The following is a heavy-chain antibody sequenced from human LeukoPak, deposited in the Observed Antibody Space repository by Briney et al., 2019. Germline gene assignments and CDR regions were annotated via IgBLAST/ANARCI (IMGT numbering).Heavy chain of an antibody. CDR3: VRLESE. D-gene: IGHD5-24*01. J-gene: IGHJ4*02. Sequence: PRGSLRLSCAASGFTFSSYSMNWVRQAPGKGLLCVSSINVDGSLTSCADSVKGRFTISRDNAKNTVYLQMSSLRVEDTAVYYCVRLESEWGQGTLVTVSS. CDR2: INVDGSLT. V-gene: IGHV3-74*01. CDR1: GFTFSSYS.